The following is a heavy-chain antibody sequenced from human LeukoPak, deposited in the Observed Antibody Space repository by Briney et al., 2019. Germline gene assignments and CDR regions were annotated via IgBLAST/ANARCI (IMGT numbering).Heavy chain of an antibody. CDR1: GYSFTTYW. CDR2: IYPGDSDT. V-gene: IGHV5-51*01. D-gene: IGHD2-2*01. Sequence: GESLKISCKVSGYSFTTYWIGWVRQMPGKGLEWMGIIYPGDSDTRYSSSFQGQVTISADRSINTAYLQWSSLKASDTAMYYCARSTSSLVGRADYWGQGTLVTVSS. CDR3: ARSTSSLVGRADY. J-gene: IGHJ4*02.